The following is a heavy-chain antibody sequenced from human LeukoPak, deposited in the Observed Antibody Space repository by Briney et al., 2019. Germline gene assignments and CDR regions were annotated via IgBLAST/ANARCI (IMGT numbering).Heavy chain of an antibody. CDR2: IYPGDSDT. D-gene: IGHD3-22*01. CDR1: GYSFTSYW. J-gene: IGHJ4*02. Sequence: GESLKISCKGSGYSFTSYWIGWVRQMPGKGLEWMGIIYPGDSDTRYSPSFQGQVTISADKSISTAYLQWSSLKASDTAMYYCASHSYDSRDCPDYWGQGTLVTVSS. V-gene: IGHV5-51*01. CDR3: ASHSYDSRDCPDY.